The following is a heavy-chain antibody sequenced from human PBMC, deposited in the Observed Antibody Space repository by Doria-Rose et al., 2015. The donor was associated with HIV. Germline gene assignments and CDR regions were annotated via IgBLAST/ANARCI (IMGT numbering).Heavy chain of an antibody. D-gene: IGHD3-10*01. Sequence: ESGGGLVRPGGSLRLSCATSGFTFSSHRINWVRQAPGKGLEWVSSISSTSAYINYADSVRVRFTISRDNARNSLYLQMDSLRAEDTAIYYCATGVTLDYWGQGTLVTVSS. CDR2: ISSTSAYI. J-gene: IGHJ4*02. V-gene: IGHV3-21*01. CDR3: ATGVTLDY. CDR1: GFTFSSHR.